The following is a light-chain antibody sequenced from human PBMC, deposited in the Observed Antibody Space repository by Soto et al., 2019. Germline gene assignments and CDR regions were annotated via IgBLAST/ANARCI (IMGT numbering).Light chain of an antibody. CDR1: QSVSSN. CDR2: GAS. J-gene: IGKJ2*01. V-gene: IGKV3-15*01. Sequence: EIVMTQSPATLSVSPGERATLSCRASQSVSSNLAWYQQKPGQAPRLLIYGASTRATGIPARFSGSRSGTEFPLTISSLQSEDFAVSYCQQYNNWPYTFGQGTKMEIK. CDR3: QQYNNWPYT.